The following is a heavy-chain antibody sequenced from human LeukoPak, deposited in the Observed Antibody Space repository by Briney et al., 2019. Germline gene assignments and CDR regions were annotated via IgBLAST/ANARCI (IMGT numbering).Heavy chain of an antibody. V-gene: IGHV1-2*02. CDR1: GYTFTGYY. CDR2: INPNSGGT. Sequence: ASVKVSCKASGYTFTGYYMHWVRQAPGQGLEWMGWINPNSGGTNYAQKFQGRVTMTRDTSISTAYMELSRLRSDDTAVYHCARAPIAVAGGLSDYWGQGTLVTVSS. J-gene: IGHJ4*02. CDR3: ARAPIAVAGGLSDY. D-gene: IGHD6-19*01.